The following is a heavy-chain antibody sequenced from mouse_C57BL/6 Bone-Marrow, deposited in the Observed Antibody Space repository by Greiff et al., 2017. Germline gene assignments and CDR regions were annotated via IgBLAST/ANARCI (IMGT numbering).Heavy chain of an antibody. CDR1: GFSLTSYG. V-gene: IGHV2-2*01. CDR3: AIPIYYGYDVVYAMDY. Sequence: VQLQQSGPGLVQPSQSLSITCTVSGFSLTSYGVHWVRQSPGKGLEWLGVIWSGGSTDYNAAFISRLSISKDNSKGQVFFKLNSLQADDTAIYYCAIPIYYGYDVVYAMDYWGQGTSVTVSS. J-gene: IGHJ4*01. D-gene: IGHD2-2*01. CDR2: IWSGGST.